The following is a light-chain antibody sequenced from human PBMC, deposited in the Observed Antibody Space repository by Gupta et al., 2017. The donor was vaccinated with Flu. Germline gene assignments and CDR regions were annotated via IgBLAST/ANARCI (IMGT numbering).Light chain of an antibody. V-gene: IGLV3-1*01. CDR1: KLGDQY. CDR2: QDI. CDR3: QSWDSDTAGV. J-gene: IGLJ1*01. Sequence: SYELTQPPSVSVSPGKTATITCAGDKLGDQYACWYQQKPGHSPVLVIYQDIKRPSGIPERFSGSSSGNTATLTISGTQAMDEADYYCQSWDSDTAGVFGAGTKVTVL.